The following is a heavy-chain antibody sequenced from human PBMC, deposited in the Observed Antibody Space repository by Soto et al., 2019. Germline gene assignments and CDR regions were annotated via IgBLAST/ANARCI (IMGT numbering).Heavy chain of an antibody. Sequence: VGSLRLSCAASGFAFSTFAMTCVRQAPGKGLEWVAAISVSGTNAYYAESVKGRFTISRDNSQNSVFLQMSSLRADDTAVYYCARDQLRPGILYSLGVLLPEYGLWGQGTLVTVSS. CDR2: ISVSGTNA. D-gene: IGHD3-22*01. J-gene: IGHJ4*02. CDR3: ARDQLRPGILYSLGVLLPEYGL. V-gene: IGHV3-23*01. CDR1: GFAFSTFA.